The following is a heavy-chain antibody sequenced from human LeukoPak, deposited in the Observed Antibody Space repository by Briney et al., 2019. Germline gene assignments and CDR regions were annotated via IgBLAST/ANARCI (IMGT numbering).Heavy chain of an antibody. J-gene: IGHJ5*02. V-gene: IGHV4-38-2*01. CDR1: GYSISSGYY. Sequence: SSETLSLTCAVSGYSISSGYYWGWIRQPPGKGLEWIGSIYHSGSTYYNPSLKSRVTISVDTSKNQFSLKLSSVTVADTAVYYCARARIAVAADGGYNWFDPWGQGTLVTVSS. D-gene: IGHD6-19*01. CDR2: IYHSGST. CDR3: ARARIAVAADGGYNWFDP.